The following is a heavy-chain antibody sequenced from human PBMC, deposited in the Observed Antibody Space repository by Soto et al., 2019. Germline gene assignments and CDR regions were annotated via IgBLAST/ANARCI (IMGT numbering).Heavy chain of an antibody. V-gene: IGHV3-11*01. CDR2: ISSSGSTI. Sequence: PGGSLRLSCAASGFTFSDYYMSWIRQAPGKGLEWASYISSSGSTIYYADSVKGRFTISRDNAKNSLYLQMNSLRAEDTAVYYCASPSGSYYSHGVEFDYWGQGTLVTVSS. D-gene: IGHD1-26*01. CDR1: GFTFSDYY. CDR3: ASPSGSYYSHGVEFDY. J-gene: IGHJ4*02.